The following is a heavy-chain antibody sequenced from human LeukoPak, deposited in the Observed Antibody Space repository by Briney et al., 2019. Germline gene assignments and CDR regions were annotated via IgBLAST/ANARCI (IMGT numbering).Heavy chain of an antibody. CDR1: GFTFSSYG. Sequence: GGSLRLSCAASGFTFSSYGMHWVRQAPGKGLEWVAVISYDGSNKYYADSVKGRFTISRDNSKNTLYLQMNGLRAEDTAVYYCAKDGHQYYYYGMDVWGKGTTVTVSS. J-gene: IGHJ6*04. V-gene: IGHV3-30*18. CDR2: ISYDGSNK. CDR3: AKDGHQYYYYGMDV.